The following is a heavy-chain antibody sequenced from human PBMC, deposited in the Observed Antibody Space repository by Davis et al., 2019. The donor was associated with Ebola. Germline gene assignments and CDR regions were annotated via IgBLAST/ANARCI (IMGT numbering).Heavy chain of an antibody. CDR2: IRSKANNFAT. CDR1: GFTFSDSA. Sequence: GESLKISCAASGFTFSDSAIHWVRQASGKGLEWVGLIRSKANNFATSYAESVKGKFTISRDDSKNTAYLQMSSLKAEDTAVYYCTRPYNYYDGSGSYYWVDTWGQGTLVTVSS. V-gene: IGHV3-73*01. CDR3: TRPYNYYDGSGSYYWVDT. D-gene: IGHD3-22*01. J-gene: IGHJ5*02.